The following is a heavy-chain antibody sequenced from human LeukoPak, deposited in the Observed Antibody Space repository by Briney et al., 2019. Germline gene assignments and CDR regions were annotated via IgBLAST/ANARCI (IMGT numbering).Heavy chain of an antibody. J-gene: IGHJ4*02. CDR1: GFTFSSYG. CDR3: AKDRDIVATIGFFPDGH. Sequence: PGGSLRLSCAASGFTFSSYGMHWVRQAPGKGLEWVAFIRYDGSNKYYADSVKGRFTISRDNSKNTLYLQMNSLRAEDTAVYYCAKDRDIVATIGFFPDGHWGQGTLVTVSS. D-gene: IGHD5-12*01. V-gene: IGHV3-30*02. CDR2: IRYDGSNK.